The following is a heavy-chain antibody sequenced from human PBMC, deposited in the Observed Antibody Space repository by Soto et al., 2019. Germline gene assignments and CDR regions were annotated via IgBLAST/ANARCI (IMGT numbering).Heavy chain of an antibody. J-gene: IGHJ4*02. D-gene: IGHD4-17*01. CDR1: GGSISSYY. CDR2: IYYSGST. Sequence: SETLSLTCTVSGGSISSYYWSWIRQPPGKGLEWIGYIYYSGSTNYNPSLKSRVTISVDTSKNQFSLKLSSVTAADTSVYYCEGRMTYNYGAFTYGAKGPRAPVSS. V-gene: IGHV4-59*01. CDR3: EGRMTYNYGAFTY.